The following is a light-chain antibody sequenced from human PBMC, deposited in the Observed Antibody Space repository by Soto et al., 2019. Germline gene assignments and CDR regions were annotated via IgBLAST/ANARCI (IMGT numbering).Light chain of an antibody. CDR1: SSDVGAYNY. Sequence: QSVLTLPASVSGSPGQSVAISCTGTSSDVGAYNYISRYQKHPGKAPKLLLSEVSNRPSGVSDRFSGSKSGDTASLTISGLKADDEADYYCSSLTTSFTSVFGTGTKSPX. V-gene: IGLV2-14*01. CDR2: EVS. J-gene: IGLJ1*01. CDR3: SSLTTSFTSV.